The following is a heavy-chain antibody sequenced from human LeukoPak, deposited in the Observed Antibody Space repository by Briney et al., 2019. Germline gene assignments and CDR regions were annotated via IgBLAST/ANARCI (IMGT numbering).Heavy chain of an antibody. D-gene: IGHD6-13*01. V-gene: IGHV4-34*01. CDR3: ARGRGAAAPKPPKH. Sequence: SETLXXTCAVYGGSFSGYYWSWIRQPPGKGLEWIGEINHSGSTNYNPSLTSRGTISVDTSKNKFSLKLSSVTAADTAVYYCARGRGAAAPKPPKHWGQGTLVTVSS. CDR2: INHSGST. J-gene: IGHJ1*01. CDR1: GGSFSGYY.